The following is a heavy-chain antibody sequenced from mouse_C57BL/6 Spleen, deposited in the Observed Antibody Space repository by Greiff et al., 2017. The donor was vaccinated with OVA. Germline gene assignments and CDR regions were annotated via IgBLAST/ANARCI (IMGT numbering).Heavy chain of an antibody. J-gene: IGHJ4*01. D-gene: IGHD2-4*01. Sequence: QVQLQQSGAELVRPGASVTLSCKASGYTFTDYEMHWVKQTPVHGLEWIGAIDPETGGTAYNQKFKGKAILTADKSSSTAYMELRSLTSEDSAVYYCTRGYDYGGYAMEYWGQGTSDTASS. CDR2: IDPETGGT. CDR3: TRGYDYGGYAMEY. CDR1: GYTFTDYE. V-gene: IGHV1-15*01.